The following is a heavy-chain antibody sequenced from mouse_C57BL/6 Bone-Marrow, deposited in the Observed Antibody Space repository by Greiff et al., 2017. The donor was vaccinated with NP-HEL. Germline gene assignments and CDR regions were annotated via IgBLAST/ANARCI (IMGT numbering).Heavy chain of an antibody. CDR3: ARQDYSNPFAY. J-gene: IGHJ3*01. CDR2: IWSDGST. D-gene: IGHD2-5*01. CDR1: GFSLTSYG. Sequence: VKLQESGPGLVAPSQSLSITCTVSGFSLTSYGVHWVRQPPGKGLEWLVVIWSDGSTTYNSALNSRLSISKDNFKSQSFLKKNILQTDDTAVYDCARQDYSNPFAYWGQGTLVTVSA. V-gene: IGHV2-6-1*01.